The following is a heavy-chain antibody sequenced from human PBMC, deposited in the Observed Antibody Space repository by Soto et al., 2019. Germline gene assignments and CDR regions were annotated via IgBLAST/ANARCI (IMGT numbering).Heavy chain of an antibody. CDR3: ACVVKNYYDSSGYHDF. CDR1: GGSFSGYY. J-gene: IGHJ4*02. Sequence: PWETLSLTCAVYGGSFSGYYWSWIRQPPGKGLEWIGEINHSGSTNYNPSLKSRVTISVDTSKNQFSLKLSSVTAADTAVYYCACVVKNYYDSSGYHDFWAQGTLVIVSS. V-gene: IGHV4-34*01. D-gene: IGHD3-22*01. CDR2: INHSGST.